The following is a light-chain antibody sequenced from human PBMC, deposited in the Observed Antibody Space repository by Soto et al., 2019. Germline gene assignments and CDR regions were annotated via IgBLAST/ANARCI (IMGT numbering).Light chain of an antibody. CDR1: SSDVGGYNF. V-gene: IGLV2-14*03. J-gene: IGLJ1*01. CDR3: TSYTSSITYV. CDR2: DVT. Sequence: LNQPASVSGSTGQSITISCTRTSSDVGGYNFVSWYQHHPGKAPKLIIYDVTNRPSGISNRFSGSKSGNTASLTISGLQAEDEADYYCTSYTSSITYVFGTGTKVTVL.